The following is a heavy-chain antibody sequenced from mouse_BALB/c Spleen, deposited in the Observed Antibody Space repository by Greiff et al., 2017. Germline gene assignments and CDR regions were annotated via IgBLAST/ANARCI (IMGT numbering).Heavy chain of an antibody. CDR2: INPDSSTI. V-gene: IGHV4-1*02. Sequence: EVMLEESGGGLVQPGGSLKLSCAASGFDFSSYWMSWVRQAPGKGLEWIGEINPDSSTINYTPSLKDKFIIARDNAKNTLYLQMSKVRSEDTALYYCARTRVYGYYVEFAYWGQGTLVTVSA. CDR3: ARTRVYGYYVEFAY. D-gene: IGHD2-3*01. CDR1: GFDFSSYW. J-gene: IGHJ3*01.